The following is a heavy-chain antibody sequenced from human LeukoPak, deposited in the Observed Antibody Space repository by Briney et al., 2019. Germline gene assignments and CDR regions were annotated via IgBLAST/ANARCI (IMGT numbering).Heavy chain of an antibody. V-gene: IGHV3-33*01. CDR2: IWYDGSNK. Sequence: GGSLRLSCAASGFTFSSYGMHWVRQAPGKGLEWVAVIWYDGSNKYYADSAKGRFTISRDNSKNALYLQMNSLRAEDTAVYYCARFRSYYYDSSGSGGNASDIWGQGTMVTVSS. D-gene: IGHD3-22*01. CDR1: GFTFSSYG. CDR3: ARFRSYYYDSSGSGGNASDI. J-gene: IGHJ3*02.